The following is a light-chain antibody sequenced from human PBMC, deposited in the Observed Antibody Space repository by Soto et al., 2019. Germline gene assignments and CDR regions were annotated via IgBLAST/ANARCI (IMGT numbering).Light chain of an antibody. CDR2: GAS. J-gene: IGKJ1*01. CDR1: QTISSW. V-gene: IGKV1-5*01. CDR3: QEYGTSFTWT. Sequence: DIQMTQSPSTMSGSVGDRVTITCRASQTISSWLAWYQQRPGKAPKFLISGASNLETGVPSRFSGSGSGTEFTLTISSLQPEDYATYFCQEYGTSFTWTFGQGTKVDIK.